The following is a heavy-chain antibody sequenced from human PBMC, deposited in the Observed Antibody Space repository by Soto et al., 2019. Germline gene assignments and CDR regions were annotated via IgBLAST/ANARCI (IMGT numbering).Heavy chain of an antibody. Sequence: GGSLRLSCAASGFTFSSYAMHWVRQAPGKGLEWVAVMSYDTSNKYYVDSVKGRFIISRDISKNTVSPEMKSLRAEDTAVYYCARDRPLERAFDFWGQGTMVTVSS. J-gene: IGHJ3*01. CDR3: ARDRPLERAFDF. V-gene: IGHV3-30*14. CDR1: GFTFSSYA. CDR2: MSYDTSNK.